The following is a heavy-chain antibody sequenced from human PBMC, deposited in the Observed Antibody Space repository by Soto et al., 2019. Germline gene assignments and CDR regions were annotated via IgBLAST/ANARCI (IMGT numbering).Heavy chain of an antibody. CDR1: GASISNGGYY. V-gene: IGHV4-31*03. CDR3: ARVRGSGSYAAYYFDS. J-gene: IGHJ4*01. Sequence: LSLTCNVSGASISNGGYYWNWVSQHPGEGLEWIGYIHYSGSTWYNPSLESRVTISVDTSKDQFSLKLRSVTAADTAVYYCARVRGSGSYAAYYFDSWGQGTLVTVSS. CDR2: IHYSGST. D-gene: IGHD3-10*01.